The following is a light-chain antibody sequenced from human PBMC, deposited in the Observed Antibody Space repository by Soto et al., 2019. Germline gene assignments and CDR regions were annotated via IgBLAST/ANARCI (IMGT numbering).Light chain of an antibody. CDR3: QHYNNWPLT. Sequence: VLTQSPGTLSLSPGERATLSCRASQSVSSYSLAWYQQKPGQAPRLLIYATSTRATGIPARFSGSGSGTEFTLTISSLQSEDFAVYYCQHYNNWPLTFGGGTKVDIK. CDR2: ATS. V-gene: IGKV3-15*01. CDR1: QSVSSY. J-gene: IGKJ4*01.